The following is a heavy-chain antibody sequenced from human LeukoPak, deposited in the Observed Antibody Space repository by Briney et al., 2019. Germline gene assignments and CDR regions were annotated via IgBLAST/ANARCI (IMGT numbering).Heavy chain of an antibody. CDR3: AGGGGSSGYSFDY. CDR2: IYYSGST. V-gene: IGHV4-59*01. CDR1: GGSISSYY. Sequence: SETLSLTCTVSGGSISSYYWSWIRQPPGKGLEWIGYIYYSGSTNYNPSLKSRVTISVDTSKNQFSLKLSSVTAADTAVYYCAGGGGSSGYSFDYWGQGTLVTVSS. D-gene: IGHD3-22*01. J-gene: IGHJ4*02.